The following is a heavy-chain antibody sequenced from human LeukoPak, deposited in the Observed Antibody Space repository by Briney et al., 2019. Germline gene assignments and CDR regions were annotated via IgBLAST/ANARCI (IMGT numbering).Heavy chain of an antibody. CDR3: AKPKVGIVAVVAATLPDV. D-gene: IGHD2-15*01. V-gene: IGHV3-23*01. J-gene: IGHJ6*02. Sequence: PGGSLRLSCAASGFTFSSYAMSWVRQAPGKGLEWVSAISGSGGSTYYADSVKGRFTISRDNSKNTLYLQMNGLRAEDTSVYYCAKPKVGIVAVVAATLPDVWGQGTTVTVSS. CDR1: GFTFSSYA. CDR2: ISGSGGST.